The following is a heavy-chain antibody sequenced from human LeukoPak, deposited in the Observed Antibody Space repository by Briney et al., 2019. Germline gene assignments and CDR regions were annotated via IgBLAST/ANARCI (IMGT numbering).Heavy chain of an antibody. Sequence: GGSLRLSCAASEFTFSSYWMSWVRQAPGKGLEWVAVISYDGSNKYYADSVKGRFTISRDNSKNTLYLQMNSLRAEDTAVYYCARDGGDHWGQGTLVTVSS. J-gene: IGHJ4*02. V-gene: IGHV3-30*03. CDR3: ARDGGDH. D-gene: IGHD3-16*01. CDR2: ISYDGSNK. CDR1: EFTFSSYW.